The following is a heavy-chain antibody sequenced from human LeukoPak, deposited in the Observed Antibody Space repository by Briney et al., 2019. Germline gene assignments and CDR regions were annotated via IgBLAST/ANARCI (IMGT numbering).Heavy chain of an antibody. CDR1: GFTFNSYW. Sequence: GGSLRLSCAASGFTFNSYWMSWVRQAPGKGLEWVANIKQDGSEKYYVDSVKGRFTISRDNAKNSLYLQMNGLRAEDTAVFYCARGPTRANSSDYWGQGTLVTVSS. D-gene: IGHD2/OR15-2a*01. V-gene: IGHV3-7*04. CDR3: ARGPTRANSSDY. J-gene: IGHJ4*02. CDR2: IKQDGSEK.